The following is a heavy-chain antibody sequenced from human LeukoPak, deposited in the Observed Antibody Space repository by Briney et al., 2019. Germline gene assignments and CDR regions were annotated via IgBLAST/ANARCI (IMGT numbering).Heavy chain of an antibody. CDR1: GFTVSSNY. Sequence: GGSLRLSCAASGFTVSSNYMSWVRQAPGKGLEWVSVIYSGGSAYYADSVKGRFTISRDNSKNTLYPQMNSLRAEDTAVYYCARAALGKYYFDYWGQGTLVTVSS. CDR3: ARAALGKYYFDY. J-gene: IGHJ4*02. V-gene: IGHV3-53*01. CDR2: IYSGGSA. D-gene: IGHD1-26*01.